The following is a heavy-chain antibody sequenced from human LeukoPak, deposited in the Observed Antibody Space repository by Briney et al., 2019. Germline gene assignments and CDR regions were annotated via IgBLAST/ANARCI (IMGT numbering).Heavy chain of an antibody. Sequence: GGSLRLSCAASGFTFISYSMNWVRQAPGKGLEWVSSITSVSSSIKYADSLKGRFTISRDNAKNLLYLQMNSLRAEDTAVYFCARVKARATLENFYYSYMDVWGKGTTVTVSS. CDR2: ITSVSSSI. D-gene: IGHD1-1*01. CDR1: GFTFISYS. CDR3: ARVKARATLENFYYSYMDV. V-gene: IGHV3-21*06. J-gene: IGHJ6*03.